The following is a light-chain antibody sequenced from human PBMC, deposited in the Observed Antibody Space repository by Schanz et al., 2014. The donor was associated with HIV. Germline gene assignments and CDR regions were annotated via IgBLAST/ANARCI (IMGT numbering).Light chain of an antibody. CDR3: SSLTTSSAPV. V-gene: IGLV2-14*03. Sequence: QSVLTQPASVSGSPGQSITISCTGTSSDVGYYKYVSWYQQHPGKAPKVVIYGVFDRPSGISNRFSGSKSGNTASLTISGLQPEDEADYHCSSLTTSSAPVFGTGTKLTVL. CDR1: SSDVGYYKY. CDR2: GVF. J-gene: IGLJ1*01.